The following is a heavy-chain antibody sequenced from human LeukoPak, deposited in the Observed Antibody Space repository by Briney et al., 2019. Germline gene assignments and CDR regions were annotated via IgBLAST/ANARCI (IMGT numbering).Heavy chain of an antibody. CDR2: ISYDGSNK. V-gene: IGHV3-30-3*01. Sequence: GGSLRLSCAASGFTFSSYAMHWVRQAPGKGLEWVAVISYDGSNKYYADSVKGRFTISRDNSKNTLYLQMNSLRAEDTAVYFCARERQDTVLHSGAFDIWGQGTMVTVSS. CDR1: GFTFSSYA. D-gene: IGHD2-21*01. CDR3: ARERQDTVLHSGAFDI. J-gene: IGHJ3*02.